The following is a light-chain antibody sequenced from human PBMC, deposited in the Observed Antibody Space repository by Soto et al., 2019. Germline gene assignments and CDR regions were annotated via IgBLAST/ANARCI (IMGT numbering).Light chain of an antibody. V-gene: IGKV1-13*02. J-gene: IGKJ3*01. CDR2: DAT. CDR1: QGISSA. CDR3: PEFNSYPIT. Sequence: AIQLTQSPSSLSASVGDRITITCRASQGISSALARYQQKPGKAPKLLLYDATSLEGGVTSRFSGSGSWTDITLTISTLQPEDFATYDGPEFNSYPITFGPGTKVDIK.